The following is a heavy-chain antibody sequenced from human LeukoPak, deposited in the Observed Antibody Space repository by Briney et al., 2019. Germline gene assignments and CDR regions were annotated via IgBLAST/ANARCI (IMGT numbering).Heavy chain of an antibody. Sequence: SETLSLTCAVSGYSISSGYHWGWIRQPPGKGLEWIGSIYHSGSTYYNPSLKSRVTISVDTSKNQFSLKLSSVTAADTAVYYCAAGLWFGDRAFDYWGQGTLVTVSS. CDR2: IYHSGST. J-gene: IGHJ4*02. D-gene: IGHD3-10*01. CDR1: GYSISSGYH. CDR3: AAGLWFGDRAFDY. V-gene: IGHV4-38-2*01.